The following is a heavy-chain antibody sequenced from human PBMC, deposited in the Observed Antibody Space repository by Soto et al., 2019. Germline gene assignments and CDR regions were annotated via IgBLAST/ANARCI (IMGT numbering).Heavy chain of an antibody. Sequence: NPSETLSLTCTVSGGSISSGDYYWSWIRQPPGKGLEWIGEINHSGSTNYNPSLKSRVTISVDTSKNQFSLKLSSVTAADTAVYYCARGRVKRYRSSWEAGYFQHWGQGTLVTVSS. CDR1: GGSISSGDYY. V-gene: IGHV4-30-4*01. D-gene: IGHD6-13*01. CDR3: ARGRVKRYRSSWEAGYFQH. J-gene: IGHJ1*01. CDR2: INHSGST.